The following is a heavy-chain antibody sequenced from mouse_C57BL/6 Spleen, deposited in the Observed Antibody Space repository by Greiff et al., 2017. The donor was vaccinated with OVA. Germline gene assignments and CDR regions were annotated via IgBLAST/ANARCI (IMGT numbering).Heavy chain of an antibody. V-gene: IGHV1-59*01. Sequence: QVQLQQPGAELVRPGTSVKLSCKASGYTFTSYWMHWVKQRPGQGLEWIGVIDPSDSYTNYNQKFKGKATLTVDTSSSTAYMQLSSLTSEDSAVYYCARSERAQATGAMDYWGQGTSVTVSS. CDR2: IDPSDSYT. J-gene: IGHJ4*01. D-gene: IGHD3-2*02. CDR3: ARSERAQATGAMDY. CDR1: GYTFTSYW.